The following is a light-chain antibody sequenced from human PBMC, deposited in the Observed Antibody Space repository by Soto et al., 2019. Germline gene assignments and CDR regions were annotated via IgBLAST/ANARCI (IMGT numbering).Light chain of an antibody. CDR1: SSNIGRST. Sequence: QSVLTQPPSASGTPGQRVTISCSGSSSNIGRSTVNWYQQLPGTAPKLFIYSNNQRPSGVPDRFSGSKSGTSASLAISGLQSEDEADYYCAAWDDSLNDLLFGGGTQLTVL. CDR2: SNN. V-gene: IGLV1-44*01. CDR3: AAWDDSLNDLL. J-gene: IGLJ3*02.